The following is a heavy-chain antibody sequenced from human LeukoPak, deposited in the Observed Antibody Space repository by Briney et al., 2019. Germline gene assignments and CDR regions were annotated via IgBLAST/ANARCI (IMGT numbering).Heavy chain of an antibody. V-gene: IGHV4-34*01. CDR1: GGSFSGYY. Sequence: SETLSLTCAVYGGSFSGYYWSWIRQPPGKGLEWIGEINHSGSTNYNPSLKSRVSISVDTSKNQFSLKLSSVTAADTAVYYCARGPRNYYDSSGSMTDWGQGTLVTVSS. CDR3: ARGPRNYYDSSGSMTD. D-gene: IGHD3-22*01. CDR2: INHSGST. J-gene: IGHJ4*02.